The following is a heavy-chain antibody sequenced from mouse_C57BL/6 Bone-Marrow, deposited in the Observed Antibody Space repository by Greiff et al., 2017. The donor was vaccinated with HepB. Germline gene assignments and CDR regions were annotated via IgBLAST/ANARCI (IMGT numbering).Heavy chain of an antibody. V-gene: IGHV14-3*01. J-gene: IGHJ3*01. CDR2: IDPANGNT. Sequence: VHVKQSVAELVRPGASVKLSCTASGFNIKNTYMHWVKQRPEQGLEWIGRIDPANGNTKYAPKFQGKATITADTSSNTAYLQLSSLTSEDTAIYYCASYYSNSPWFAYWGQGTLVTVSA. CDR1: GFNIKNTY. D-gene: IGHD2-5*01. CDR3: ASYYSNSPWFAY.